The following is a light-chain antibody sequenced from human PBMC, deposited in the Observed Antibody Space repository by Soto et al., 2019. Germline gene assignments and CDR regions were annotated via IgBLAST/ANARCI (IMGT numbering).Light chain of an antibody. Sequence: AIQLTQSPSSLSASVGDTVTITCRASQGISNALAWYQQIPGKPPKLLIYDASTLESGVPSRFSGSGSATDFTLTISSLQPGDFPTYYCQPFNGFPTFGQGTRLEIQ. J-gene: IGKJ5*01. CDR2: DAS. V-gene: IGKV1-13*02. CDR3: QPFNGFPT. CDR1: QGISNA.